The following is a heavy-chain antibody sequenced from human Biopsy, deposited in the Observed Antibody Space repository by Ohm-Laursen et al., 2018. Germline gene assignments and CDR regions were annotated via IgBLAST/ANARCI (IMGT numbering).Heavy chain of an antibody. Sequence: GTLPLTCIVSGGSVSSNTNYWAWIRQPPGKGLEWIGSIFYSGIIYYNPSLKSRVSISVDTSKNQFSLNLNSVTAADTAVYYCARHPTGFWFDPWGQGTLVIVSS. CDR1: GGSVSSNTNY. CDR2: IFYSGII. CDR3: ARHPTGFWFDP. V-gene: IGHV4-39*01. J-gene: IGHJ5*02.